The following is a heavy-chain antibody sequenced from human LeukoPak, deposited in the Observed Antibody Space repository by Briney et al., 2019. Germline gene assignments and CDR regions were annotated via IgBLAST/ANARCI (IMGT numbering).Heavy chain of an antibody. CDR1: GGSINSYY. D-gene: IGHD3-10*01. CDR2: LFYTGDT. V-gene: IGHV4-59*12. J-gene: IGHJ5*02. CDR3: ARDSGTTGEVKFDP. Sequence: PSETLSLTCGVSGGSINSYYWSWIRQPPGKGLEWVGYLFYTGDTNYNPSLKSRVTISLDTSKNQVSLKLRSVTAADTAVYYCARDSGTTGEVKFDPWGQGILVTVSS.